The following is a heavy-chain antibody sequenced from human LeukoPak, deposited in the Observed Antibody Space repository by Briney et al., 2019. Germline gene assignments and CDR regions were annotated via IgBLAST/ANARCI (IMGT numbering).Heavy chain of an antibody. CDR3: ARGADTAMLDDYYYGMDV. V-gene: IGHV1-69*04. J-gene: IGHJ6*02. D-gene: IGHD5-18*01. CDR2: IIPILGIA. CDR1: GGTFSSYA. Sequence: SVKVSCKASGGTFSSYAISWVRQAPGQGLEWMGRIIPILGIANYAQKFQGRVTITADKSTSTAYMELSSLRSEDTAVNYCARGADTAMLDDYYYGMDVWGQGTTVTVSS.